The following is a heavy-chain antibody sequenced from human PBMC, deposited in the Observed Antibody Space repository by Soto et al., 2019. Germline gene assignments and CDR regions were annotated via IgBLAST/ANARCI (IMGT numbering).Heavy chain of an antibody. CDR3: TTAVGATTAYYYYYYGMDV. D-gene: IGHD1-26*01. CDR2: IKSKTDGGTT. J-gene: IGHJ6*02. V-gene: IGHV3-15*07. CDR1: GFTFSNAW. Sequence: PGESLKISCAASGFTFSNAWMNWVRQAPGKGLEWVGRIKSKTDGGTTDYAAPVKGRFTISRDDSKNTLYLQMNSLKTEDTAVYYCTTAVGATTAYYYYYYGMDVWGQGTTVTVSS.